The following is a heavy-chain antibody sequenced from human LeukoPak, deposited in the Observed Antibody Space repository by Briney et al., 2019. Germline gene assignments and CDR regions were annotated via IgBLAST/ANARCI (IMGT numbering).Heavy chain of an antibody. J-gene: IGHJ4*02. D-gene: IGHD6-13*01. CDR1: GYTFTRYG. CDR2: IIPAFGSS. CDR3: ARVGPLGGSSWYAGILGYSDF. Sequence: GASVKVSCKTSGYTFTRYGVSWVRQAPGQGLEWMGGIIPAFGSSNYAQKFQGRVTLTTDTSTNTAYMEMSSLRSEDTAVYYCARVGPLGGSSWYAGILGYSDFWGQGTLVTVSS. V-gene: IGHV1-18*01.